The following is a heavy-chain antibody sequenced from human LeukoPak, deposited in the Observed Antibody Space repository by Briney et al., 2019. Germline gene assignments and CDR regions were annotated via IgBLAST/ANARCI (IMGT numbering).Heavy chain of an antibody. V-gene: IGHV3-53*01. Sequence: PGGSLRLSCAASGFTVGSNYMSWVRQAPGMGLEWVPVIYSGGNTYYADSVKGRFTISRDNSKNTLYLQMNTLRAEDTAVYFCVRQVGSSRVTGDWFDPWGQGTPVTVSS. J-gene: IGHJ5*02. D-gene: IGHD6-13*01. CDR3: VRQVGSSRVTGDWFDP. CDR2: IYSGGNT. CDR1: GFTVGSNY.